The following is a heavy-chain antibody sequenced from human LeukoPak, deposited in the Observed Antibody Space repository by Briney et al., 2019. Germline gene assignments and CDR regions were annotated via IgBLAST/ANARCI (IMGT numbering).Heavy chain of an antibody. Sequence: SETLSLTCTVSGGSISSYYWGWIRQPPGKGLEWIGSIYYSGSTYYNPSLKSRVTISVDTSKNQFSLKLSSVTAADTAVYYCARWGCNWNDRDYWGQGTLVTVSS. CDR3: ARWGCNWNDRDY. D-gene: IGHD1-20*01. V-gene: IGHV4-39*07. CDR1: GGSISSYY. J-gene: IGHJ4*02. CDR2: IYYSGST.